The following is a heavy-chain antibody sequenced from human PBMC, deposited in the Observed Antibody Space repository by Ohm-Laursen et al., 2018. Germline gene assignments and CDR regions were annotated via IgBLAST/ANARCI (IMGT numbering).Heavy chain of an antibody. CDR3: ARHRNTAMPADY. V-gene: IGHV4-59*08. CDR1: GDSFRSYY. Sequence: SETLSLTWAVSGDSFRSYYWTWVRQPPGKGLEWIGYMYDGGRTKYNPSLEGRVTISVDAPHHQFSLKLSSVTAADTAMYYGARHRNTAMPADYWGQGTLVTVSS. CDR2: MYDGGRT. D-gene: IGHD5-18*01. J-gene: IGHJ4*02.